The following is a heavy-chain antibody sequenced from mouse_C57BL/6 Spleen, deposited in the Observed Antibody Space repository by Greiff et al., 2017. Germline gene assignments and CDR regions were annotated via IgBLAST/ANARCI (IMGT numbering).Heavy chain of an antibody. CDR2: IYPGDGDT. J-gene: IGHJ4*01. V-gene: IGHV1-82*01. D-gene: IGHD2-1*01. CDR1: GYAFSSSW. CDR3: ARSLYYGNPFYAMDY. Sequence: QVQLKESGPELVKPGASVKISCKASGYAFSSSWMNWVKQRPGKGLEWIGRIYPGDGDTNYNGKFKGKATLTADKSSSTAYMQLSSLTSEDSAVYLCARSLYYGNPFYAMDYWGQGTSVTVAS.